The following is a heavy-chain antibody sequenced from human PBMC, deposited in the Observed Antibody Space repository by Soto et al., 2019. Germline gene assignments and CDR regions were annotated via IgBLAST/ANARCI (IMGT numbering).Heavy chain of an antibody. J-gene: IGHJ4*02. CDR1: GASTSSSSYC. V-gene: IGHV4-39*01. D-gene: IGHD2-21*02. Sequence: SETLSLTCTVSGASTSSSSYCWGWIRQPPGKGLEWIGTIYYSGNTYYNPSLKSRVTISVDTSKDQFSLNLSSVTAADTALYYCATRILGYVVVVTPTPHHFDYWGQGTLVTAPQ. CDR3: ATRILGYVVVVTPTPHHFDY. CDR2: IYYSGNT.